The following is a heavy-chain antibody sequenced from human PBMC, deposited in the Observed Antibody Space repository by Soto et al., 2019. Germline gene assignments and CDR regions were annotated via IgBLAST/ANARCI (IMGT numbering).Heavy chain of an antibody. CDR3: ARDQESITDRILQY. J-gene: IGHJ4*02. Sequence: ASVKVSCKASGDTFASFGFSWVRQAPGQGLEWLGWISAYNGNTHYAQKVRDRVTLTTDTSTNTAYMELRSLTSDDTAAYYCARDQESITDRILQYWGQGTRVTVSS. D-gene: IGHD3-10*01. V-gene: IGHV1-18*01. CDR1: GDTFASFG. CDR2: ISAYNGNT.